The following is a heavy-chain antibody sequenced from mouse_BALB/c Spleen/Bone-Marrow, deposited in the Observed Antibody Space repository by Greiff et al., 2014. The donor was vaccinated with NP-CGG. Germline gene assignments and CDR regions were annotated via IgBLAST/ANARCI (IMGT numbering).Heavy chain of an antibody. CDR1: GFTFSTYG. D-gene: IGHD1-2*01. CDR3: ARNNYGYENYPDC. V-gene: IGHV5-6-3*01. CDR2: ISSNGGST. Sequence: EVMLVESGGGLVQPGGSLRLSCAASGFTFSTYGMSWVRQTPDKRLELVATISSNGGSTYYPDSVKGRFTISRDNAKNTLYLQMTSLKSEDTAMYYCARNNYGYENYPDCWGQGTTLTVSS. J-gene: IGHJ2*01.